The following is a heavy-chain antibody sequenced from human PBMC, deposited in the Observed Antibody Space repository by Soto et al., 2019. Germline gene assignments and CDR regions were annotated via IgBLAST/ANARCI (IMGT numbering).Heavy chain of an antibody. CDR2: IYYSGST. Sequence: SETLSLTCTVSGGSISSGDYYWSWIRQHPGKGLEWIGYIYYSGSTYYNPSLKSRVTISVDTSKNQFSLKLSSVTAADTAVYYCARVYYDSSGYLNYDYWGQGTLVTVSS. CDR1: GGSISSGDYY. J-gene: IGHJ4*02. D-gene: IGHD3-22*01. CDR3: ARVYYDSSGYLNYDY. V-gene: IGHV4-31*03.